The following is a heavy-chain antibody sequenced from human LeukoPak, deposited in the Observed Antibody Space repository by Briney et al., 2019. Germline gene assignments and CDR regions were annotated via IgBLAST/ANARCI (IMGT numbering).Heavy chain of an antibody. J-gene: IGHJ5*02. V-gene: IGHV4-34*01. Sequence: SETLSLTCAVYGGSFSGYYWSWIRQPPGKGLKWIGEINHSGSTNYNPSLKSRVTISVDTSKNQFSLKLSPVTAADTAVYYCARHKGGTTVFWFDPWGQGTLVTVSS. CDR2: INHSGST. D-gene: IGHD4-17*01. CDR3: ARHKGGTTVFWFDP. CDR1: GGSFSGYY.